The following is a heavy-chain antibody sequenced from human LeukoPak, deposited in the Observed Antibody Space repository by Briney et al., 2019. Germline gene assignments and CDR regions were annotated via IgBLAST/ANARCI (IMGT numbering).Heavy chain of an antibody. CDR3: ARSGGGYYFDY. Sequence: GGSLRLSCAASGFTFGSYSMNWVRQAPGKGLEWVSSISSSSSYIYYADSVKGRFTISRDNAKNSLYLQMNSLRAEDTAVYYCARSGGGYYFDYWGQGTLVTVSS. D-gene: IGHD3-10*01. CDR1: GFTFGSYS. J-gene: IGHJ4*02. V-gene: IGHV3-21*01. CDR2: ISSSSSYI.